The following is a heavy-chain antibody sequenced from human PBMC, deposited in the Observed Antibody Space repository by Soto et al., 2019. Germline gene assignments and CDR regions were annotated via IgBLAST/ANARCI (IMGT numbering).Heavy chain of an antibody. J-gene: IGHJ6*02. CDR1: GGSISSYY. CDR3: ARALVTAYNSRDYHYYFAMDV. D-gene: IGHD3-22*01. CDR2: IYYSGST. Sequence: PSETLSLTCTVSGGSISSYYWSWIRQPPGKGLEWIGYIYYSGSTNYNPSLKSRVSMSVDTSQNQFSLILASVTAADTAVYYCARALVTAYNSRDYHYYFAMDVWGQGTSVTVSS. V-gene: IGHV4-59*08.